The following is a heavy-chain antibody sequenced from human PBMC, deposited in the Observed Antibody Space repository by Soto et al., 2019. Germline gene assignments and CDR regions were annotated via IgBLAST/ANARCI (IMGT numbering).Heavy chain of an antibody. Sequence: SETLSLTCTVSGGSISSGGYYWSWIRQHPGKGLEWIGYIYYSGSTYYNPSLKSRVTISVDTSKNQFSLKLSSVTAADTAVYYCARVYGGGSDFDYWGQGTLVTVSS. J-gene: IGHJ4*02. D-gene: IGHD3-10*01. V-gene: IGHV4-31*03. CDR2: IYYSGST. CDR3: ARVYGGGSDFDY. CDR1: GGSISSGGYY.